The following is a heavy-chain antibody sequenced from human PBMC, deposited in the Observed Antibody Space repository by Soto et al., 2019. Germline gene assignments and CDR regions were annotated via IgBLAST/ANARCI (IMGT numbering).Heavy chain of an antibody. CDR3: TKGPDRTIFDVVSIPIDC. V-gene: IGHV3-30*18. CDR1: GFAFNNYG. CDR2: ISPDGSKT. J-gene: IGHJ4*02. D-gene: IGHD3-3*01. Sequence: QVELVESGGGVVQPGRSLRLSCAASGFAFNNYGMHWVRQAPGKGLEWVAIISPDGSKTYYADSVRGRFTIPRDNSKDTMYVQMNNRGAEDTAVYYCTKGPDRTIFDVVSIPIDCWGQGTLVTFSS.